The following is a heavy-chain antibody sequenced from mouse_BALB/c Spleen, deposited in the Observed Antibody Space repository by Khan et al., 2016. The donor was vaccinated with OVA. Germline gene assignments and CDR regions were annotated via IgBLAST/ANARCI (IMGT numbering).Heavy chain of an antibody. CDR2: INYSGNT. CDR3: ERKDYDDYDPFPY. D-gene: IGHD2-4*01. Sequence: EVQLQESGPGLVKPSQSLSLTCTVTGYSITSEYAWNWIRQFPGNKLEWMGYINYSGNTRFNPSLKSRTSITRDTSKNQFFLHLNSVTTEDTATYFCERKDYDDYDPFPYWGQGTLVTVSA. CDR1: GYSITSEYA. J-gene: IGHJ3*01. V-gene: IGHV3-2*02.